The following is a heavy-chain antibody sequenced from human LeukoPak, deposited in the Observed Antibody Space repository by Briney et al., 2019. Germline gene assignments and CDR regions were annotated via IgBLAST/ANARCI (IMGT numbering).Heavy chain of an antibody. J-gene: IGHJ4*02. V-gene: IGHV3-9*01. CDR1: GFTFDDYA. Sequence: PGGSLRLSCAASGFTFDDYAMHWVRQAPGKGLEWVSGISWDSGSIGYADSVKGRFTISSDNAKNSLYLQMNSLRAEDTALYYWAKPPHRRGGRAVAGTGFDYWGRGTLVTVSS. D-gene: IGHD6-19*01. CDR3: AKPPHRRGGRAVAGTGFDY. CDR2: ISWDSGSI.